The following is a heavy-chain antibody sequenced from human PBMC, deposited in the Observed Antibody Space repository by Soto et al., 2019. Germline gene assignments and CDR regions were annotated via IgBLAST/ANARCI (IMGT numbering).Heavy chain of an antibody. V-gene: IGHV4-59*12. CDR3: AIVGQDYYGSGSYSVHFDY. CDR1: GGSISSYY. CDR2: IYYSGST. D-gene: IGHD3-10*01. Sequence: SETLSLTCTVSGGSISSYYWSWIRQPPGKGLEWIGYIYYSGSTNYNPSLKSRVTISVDTSKNQFSLKLSSVTAADTAVYYCAIVGQDYYGSGSYSVHFDYWGQGTLVTVSS. J-gene: IGHJ4*02.